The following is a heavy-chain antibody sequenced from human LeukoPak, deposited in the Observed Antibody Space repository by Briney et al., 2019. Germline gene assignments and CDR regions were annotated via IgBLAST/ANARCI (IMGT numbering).Heavy chain of an antibody. CDR1: GFTFNNYA. D-gene: IGHD6-6*01. Sequence: PGGSLRLSCAASGFTFNNYAMNWVRQAPGKGLEWVSHISRSGSSIFYADSVKGRFTIFRDNGQNSLYLQMSSLRAEDTAVYHCATESSRSSAYWGQGTLVTVSS. CDR3: ATESSRSSAY. V-gene: IGHV3-48*01. CDR2: ISRSGSSI. J-gene: IGHJ4*02.